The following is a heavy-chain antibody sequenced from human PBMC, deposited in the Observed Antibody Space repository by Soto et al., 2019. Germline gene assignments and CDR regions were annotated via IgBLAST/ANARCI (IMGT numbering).Heavy chain of an antibody. J-gene: IGHJ4*02. CDR2: ISGYNGDT. CDR1: GYTFTDYG. Sequence: EASVNVSCKASGYTFTDYGISWVRQAPGQGLEWMGWISGYNGDTKYAQKLQDRVTLTTDTSTTTAYMELRGLRSDDTAMYHCARVGPTKRIQRWYYLDHWGQGTRVTVSS. V-gene: IGHV1-18*01. CDR3: ARVGPTKRIQRWYYLDH. D-gene: IGHD5-18*01.